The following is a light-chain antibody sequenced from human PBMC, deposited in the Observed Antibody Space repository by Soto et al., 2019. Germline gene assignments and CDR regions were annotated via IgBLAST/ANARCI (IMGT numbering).Light chain of an antibody. Sequence: DIQITHSPSSLSASVVDRVTITFLASQSISAYLNWYQQKPGKAPKLLIYATSSLESGVPSRFSGSGSGTDFSLTISTLQPEDFATYYCQKGKTTPGKFGQGTKVDIK. CDR1: QSISAY. J-gene: IGKJ1*01. CDR3: QKGKTTPGK. V-gene: IGKV1-39*01. CDR2: ATS.